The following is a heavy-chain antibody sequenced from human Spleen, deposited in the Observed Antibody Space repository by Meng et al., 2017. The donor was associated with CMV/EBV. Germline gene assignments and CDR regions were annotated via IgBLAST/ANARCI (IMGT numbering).Heavy chain of an antibody. D-gene: IGHD3-3*01. CDR3: AREDYDFWLHGMDV. CDR1: GFAFSSYA. J-gene: IGHJ6*02. CDR2: IGTGGDT. Sequence: LSLTCAASGFAFSSYALHWVRRAPGKGLEWVSAIGTGGDTYYADSVMGRFTISRDNAKKSLYLQMNSLIAEDMAVYYCAREDYDFWLHGMDVWGQGTTVTVSS. V-gene: IGHV3-47*02.